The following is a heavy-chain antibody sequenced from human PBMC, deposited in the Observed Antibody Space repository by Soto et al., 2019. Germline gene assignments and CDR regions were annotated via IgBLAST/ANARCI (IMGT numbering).Heavy chain of an antibody. CDR1: GGSISSYY. CDR3: ARSWEHNGYPGY. D-gene: IGHD5-12*01. Sequence: SETLSLTCTVSGGSISSYYWSWIRQPPGKGLEWIGYIYYSGSTNYNPSLKSRVTISVDTSKNQFSLKLSSVTAADTAVYYCARSWEHNGYPGYWGQGTLVTVSS. V-gene: IGHV4-59*01. J-gene: IGHJ4*02. CDR2: IYYSGST.